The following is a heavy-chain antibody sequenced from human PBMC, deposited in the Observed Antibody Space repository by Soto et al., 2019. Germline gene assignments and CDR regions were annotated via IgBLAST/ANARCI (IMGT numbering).Heavy chain of an antibody. CDR3: ARDSGDY. V-gene: IGHV3-33*01. Sequence: QVQLVASGGGVVQPGRSLRLSCAASGFTFNTYGMHWVRQAPGKGLEGVAVIWNDGSNEYYADSVKGRFTIFRDNFKNTLYLQMNSLRAEDTAVYYCARDSGDYLGEGTLVTVSS. J-gene: IGHJ4*01. CDR1: GFTFNTYG. CDR2: IWNDGSNE.